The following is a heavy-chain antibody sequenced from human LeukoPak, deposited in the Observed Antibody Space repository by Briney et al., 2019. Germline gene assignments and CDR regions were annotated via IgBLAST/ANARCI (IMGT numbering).Heavy chain of an antibody. CDR2: ISGSGGST. Sequence: GGSLRLSCAASGFTFSSYAMSWVRQAPGKGLEWVSAISGSGGSTYYADSVKGRFTISRDNSKNTLYLQMNSLRAEDTAVYYCAKPGSKHYDILTGYTNYFDYWGQGTLVTVSS. V-gene: IGHV3-23*01. CDR3: AKPGSKHYDILTGYTNYFDY. D-gene: IGHD3-9*01. CDR1: GFTFSSYA. J-gene: IGHJ4*02.